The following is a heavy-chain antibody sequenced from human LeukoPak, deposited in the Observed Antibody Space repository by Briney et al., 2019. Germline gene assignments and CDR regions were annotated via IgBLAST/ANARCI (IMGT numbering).Heavy chain of an antibody. J-gene: IGHJ6*03. CDR3: ARELLTRYYYYYMDV. CDR2: ISSDESIT. CDR1: GFTFSNYW. Sequence: GGSLRLSCAAPGFTFSNYWMHWVRQAPGKGLVWVSRISSDESITSYADSVKGRFTISRDNAKNTLFLQMNSLRAEDTAVYYCARELLTRYYYYYMDVWGKGTTVTVSS. V-gene: IGHV3-74*01. D-gene: IGHD3-3*01.